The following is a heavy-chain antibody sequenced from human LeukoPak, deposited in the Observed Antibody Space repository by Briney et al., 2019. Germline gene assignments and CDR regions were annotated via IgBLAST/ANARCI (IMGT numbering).Heavy chain of an antibody. D-gene: IGHD3-9*01. CDR1: GDSISSNY. V-gene: IGHV4-59*01. J-gene: IGHJ4*02. CDR3: ARSGYDILTGYHLLDY. CDR2: IYYSGST. Sequence: PSETLSLTCTVSGDSISSNYWSWIRQPPGKGLEWIGYIYYSGSTNYNPSLKSRVTISVDTSKNQFSLKLSSVTAADTAVYYCARSGYDILTGYHLLDYWGQGTLVTVSS.